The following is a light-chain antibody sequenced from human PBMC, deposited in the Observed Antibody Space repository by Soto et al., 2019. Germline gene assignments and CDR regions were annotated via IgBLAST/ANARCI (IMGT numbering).Light chain of an antibody. CDR2: SAS. J-gene: IGKJ2*01. CDR1: QSVASRA. CDR3: QQYGSSPPMYT. Sequence: IVLTQSPGTLSLSPGERATLSCRASQSVASRALAWYQQKPGQAPRLLMYSASKRATGIPDRFSGSGSGTDFTLTISRLEPEDFAVDYCQQYGSSPPMYTFGQGTKLEIK. V-gene: IGKV3-20*01.